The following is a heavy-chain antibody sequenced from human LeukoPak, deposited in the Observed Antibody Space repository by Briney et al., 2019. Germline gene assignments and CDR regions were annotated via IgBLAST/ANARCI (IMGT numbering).Heavy chain of an antibody. CDR3: TRRYGSGWDIFDY. Sequence: GGSPRPSCSASGFMFRSYSMELVRQAPGKGLEWVSSISSSSTYIYYADSVKGRFTTSRDNAKNSLYLQMNSLTAEDTAVYYCTRRYGSGWDIFDYWGQGTLVTVSS. V-gene: IGHV3-21*01. CDR2: ISSSSTYI. J-gene: IGHJ4*02. CDR1: GFMFRSYS. D-gene: IGHD6-19*01.